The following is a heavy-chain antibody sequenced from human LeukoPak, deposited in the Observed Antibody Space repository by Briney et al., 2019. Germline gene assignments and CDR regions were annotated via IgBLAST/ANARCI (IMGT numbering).Heavy chain of an antibody. CDR1: GGSISSGGYY. CDR3: ARVSCGGDCAIHYYYGMDV. CDR2: IYYSGST. D-gene: IGHD2-21*02. Sequence: SQTLSLTCTVSGGSISSGGYYWSWIRQHPGKGLEWIGYIYYSGSTYYNPSLKSRVTISVDTSKNQFSLKLSSVTAADTAVYYCARVSCGGDCAIHYYYGMDVWGQGTTVTVSS. V-gene: IGHV4-31*03. J-gene: IGHJ6*02.